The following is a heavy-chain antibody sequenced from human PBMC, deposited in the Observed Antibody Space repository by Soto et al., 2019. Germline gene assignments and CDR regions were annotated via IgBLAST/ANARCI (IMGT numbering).Heavy chain of an antibody. CDR1: GITFSTYA. CDR2: INAGNGNT. V-gene: IGHV1-3*01. J-gene: IGHJ3*01. D-gene: IGHD3-10*01. Sequence: ASVKVSCKASGITFSTYAIHWVRQAPGQRLEWMGWINAGNGNTRYSQKFQGRVTLTRDTSASTAYMELSSLRSEDTAVYYCALITMLPWGQGTMVTVSS. CDR3: ALITMLP.